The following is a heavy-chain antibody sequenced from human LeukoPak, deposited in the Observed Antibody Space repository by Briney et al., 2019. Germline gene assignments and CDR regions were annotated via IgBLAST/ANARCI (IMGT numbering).Heavy chain of an antibody. Sequence: GASVKVSCKVSGYTLTELSMHWVRQAPGKGLEWMGGFDPEDGETIYAQKFQGRVTITTDESTSTAYMELSSLRSEDTAVYYCAAAELIAAAGSPDPTYYYYYMDVWGKGTTVTVSS. CDR2: FDPEDGET. J-gene: IGHJ6*03. V-gene: IGHV1-24*01. CDR1: GYTLTELS. D-gene: IGHD6-13*01. CDR3: AAAELIAAAGSPDPTYYYYYMDV.